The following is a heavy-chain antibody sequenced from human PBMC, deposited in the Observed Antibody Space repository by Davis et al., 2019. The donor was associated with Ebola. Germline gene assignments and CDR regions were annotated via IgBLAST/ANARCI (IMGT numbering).Heavy chain of an antibody. CDR3: ARQKKGFLEWLLHYWYFDL. J-gene: IGHJ2*01. D-gene: IGHD3-3*01. CDR1: GGSISSYY. V-gene: IGHV4-59*08. CDR2: IYYSGST. Sequence: MPSETLSLTCTVSGGSISSYYWSWIRQPPGKGLEWIGYIYYSGSTNYNPSLKSRVTISVDTSKNQFSLKLSSVTAADTAVYYCARQKKGFLEWLLHYWYFDLWGRGTLVTVSS.